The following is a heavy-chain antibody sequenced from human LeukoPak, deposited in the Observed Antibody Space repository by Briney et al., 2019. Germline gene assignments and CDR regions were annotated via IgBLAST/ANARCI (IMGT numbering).Heavy chain of an antibody. V-gene: IGHV3-7*03. CDR1: GLTFSNYW. CDR2: IKQDGSEK. D-gene: IGHD3-16*01. J-gene: IGHJ4*02. CDR3: ARDGFGTGSN. Sequence: PGGSLRLSCAASGLTFSNYWMDWDRQAPGKGLEWVANIKQDGSEKNYVDSVKGRFTISRDNAKNSLYLQMNTLRADDTAVYYCARDGFGTGSNWGQGTLVTVSS.